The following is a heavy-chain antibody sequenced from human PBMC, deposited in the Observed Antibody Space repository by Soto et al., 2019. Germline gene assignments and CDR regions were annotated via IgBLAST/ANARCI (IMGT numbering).Heavy chain of an antibody. D-gene: IGHD6-6*01. V-gene: IGHV1-2*04. CDR2: INPNSGGT. J-gene: IGHJ4*02. Sequence: ASVKVSCKASGYTFTGYYMHWVRQAPGQGLEWMGWINPNSGGTNYAQKFQGWVTMTRDTSNSTAYMELSRLRSDDTAVYYCARESLGIAARPFDYWGQGTLVTVSS. CDR3: ARESLGIAARPFDY. CDR1: GYTFTGYY.